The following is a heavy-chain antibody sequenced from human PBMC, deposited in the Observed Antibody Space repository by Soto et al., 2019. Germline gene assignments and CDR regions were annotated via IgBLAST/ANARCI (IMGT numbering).Heavy chain of an antibody. V-gene: IGHV4-4*07. Sequence: SETLSLTCTVSGGSISSYYWSWIRQPAGKGRERIGRIYTSGSTNYNPSLKSRVTMSVDTSKNQFSLKLSSVTAADTAVYYCARDTLYSYGYLLDYWGQGTLVTVSS. CDR1: GGSISSYY. CDR3: ARDTLYSYGYLLDY. D-gene: IGHD5-18*01. J-gene: IGHJ4*02. CDR2: IYTSGST.